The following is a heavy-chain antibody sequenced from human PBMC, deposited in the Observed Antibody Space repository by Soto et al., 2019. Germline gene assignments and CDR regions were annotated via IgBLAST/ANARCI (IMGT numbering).Heavy chain of an antibody. CDR1: GFTFTSSA. D-gene: IGHD3-22*01. CDR2: IVVGSGNT. CDR3: AAAPLADSSGSLDY. Sequence: ASVKVSCKASGFTFTSSAMQWVRQARGQRLEWIGWIVVGSGNTNYAQKFQERVTITRDMSTSTAYKELSSLRSEDTAVYYCAAAPLADSSGSLDYWGQGTLVTVSS. V-gene: IGHV1-58*02. J-gene: IGHJ4*02.